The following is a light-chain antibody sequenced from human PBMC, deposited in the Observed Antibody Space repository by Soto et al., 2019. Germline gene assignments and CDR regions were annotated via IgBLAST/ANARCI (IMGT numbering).Light chain of an antibody. CDR1: QSVSSN. CDR2: GAS. V-gene: IGKV3-15*01. Sequence: EIVMTQSPATLSVSPGERVILSCRASQSVSSNLVWYQQKPGQAPRVLIYGASTRATDIPATFSGSGSGTDFTLTISILEPEDFAVYYCQQHANWPLTFGGGTKVDIK. CDR3: QQHANWPLT. J-gene: IGKJ4*01.